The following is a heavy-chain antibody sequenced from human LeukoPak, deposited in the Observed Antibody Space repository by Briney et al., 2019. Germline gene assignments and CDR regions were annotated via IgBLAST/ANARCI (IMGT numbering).Heavy chain of an antibody. CDR2: INPSGGST. CDR3: AGVVVRVESKADWFDP. D-gene: IGHD3-22*01. CDR1: GYTFTSYY. J-gene: IGHJ5*02. V-gene: IGHV1-46*01. Sequence: ASVKVSCKASGYTFTSYYMHWVRQAPGQGLEWMGIINPSGGSTSYAQKFQGRVTMTRDMSTSTVYMELSSLRSEDTAVYYCAGVVVRVESKADWFDPWGQGTLVTVSS.